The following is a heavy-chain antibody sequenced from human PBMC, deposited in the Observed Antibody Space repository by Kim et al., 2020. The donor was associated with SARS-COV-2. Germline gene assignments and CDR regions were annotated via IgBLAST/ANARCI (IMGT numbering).Heavy chain of an antibody. CDR2: FDPEDGET. D-gene: IGHD3-10*01. CDR1: GYTLTELS. J-gene: IGHJ4*02. CDR3: ATGRQYYYGSGSYYQDY. V-gene: IGHV1-24*01. Sequence: ASVKVSCKVSGYTLTELSMHWVRQAPGKGLEWMGGFDPEDGETIYAQKFQGRVTMTEDTSTDTAYMELSSLRSEDTAVYYCATGRQYYYGSGSYYQDYWGQGTLVTVSS.